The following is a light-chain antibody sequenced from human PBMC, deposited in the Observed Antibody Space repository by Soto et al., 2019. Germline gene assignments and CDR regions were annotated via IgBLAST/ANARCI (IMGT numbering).Light chain of an antibody. CDR1: SRDLGGYHY. V-gene: IGLV2-11*02. CDR3: CSYADNYPPYV. CDR2: DVS. Sequence: QSALTQPRSVSGSPGQSVTISCTGTSRDLGGYHYVSWYQQHPGKVPKLLIYDVSKRPSGVPARFSGAKSGNTASLTVSGLQAEDEADYYCCSYADNYPPYVFGTGTKVTVL. J-gene: IGLJ1*01.